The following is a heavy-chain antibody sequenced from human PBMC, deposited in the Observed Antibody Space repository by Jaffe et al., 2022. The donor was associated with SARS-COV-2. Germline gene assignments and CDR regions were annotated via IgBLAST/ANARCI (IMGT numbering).Heavy chain of an antibody. J-gene: IGHJ6*02. D-gene: IGHD3-22*01. CDR3: ARTGPYYYDSSGWYYYGMDV. CDR2: IYHSGST. Sequence: QVQLQESGPGLVKPSGTLSLTCAVSGGSISSSNWWSWVRQPPGKGLEWIGEIYHSGSTNYNPSLKSRVTISVDKSKNQFSLKLSSVTAADTAVYYCARTGPYYYDSSGWYYYGMDVWGQGTTVTVSS. CDR1: GGSISSSNW. V-gene: IGHV4-4*02.